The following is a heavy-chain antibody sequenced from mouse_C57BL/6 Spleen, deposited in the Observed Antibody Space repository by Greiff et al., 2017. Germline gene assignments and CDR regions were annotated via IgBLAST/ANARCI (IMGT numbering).Heavy chain of an antibody. CDR1: GYAFSSYW. Sequence: VQLQQSGAELVKPGASVKISCKASGYAFSSYWMNWVKQRPGKGLEWIGQIYPGDGDTNYNGKFKGKATLTADKSSSTAYMQFSSLTSEDSAVYFCATLSSYDAMDYWGQGTSVTVSS. CDR2: IYPGDGDT. V-gene: IGHV1-80*01. D-gene: IGHD1-1*01. CDR3: ATLSSYDAMDY. J-gene: IGHJ4*01.